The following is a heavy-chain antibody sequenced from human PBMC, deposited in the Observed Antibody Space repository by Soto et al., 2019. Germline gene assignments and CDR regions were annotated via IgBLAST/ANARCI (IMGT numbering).Heavy chain of an antibody. J-gene: IGHJ4*02. Sequence: GGSLRLSSPASGFTFSDYYMSWIRQAPGKGLEWVSDISSSSSYTNYADAVKGRFTISRDNAKNSLYLQMNSLRAEDTAVYYCARVSYDYVWGSYSWFDYWGQGT. CDR2: ISSSSSYT. D-gene: IGHD3-16*01. CDR3: ARVSYDYVWGSYSWFDY. V-gene: IGHV3-11*06. CDR1: GFTFSDYY.